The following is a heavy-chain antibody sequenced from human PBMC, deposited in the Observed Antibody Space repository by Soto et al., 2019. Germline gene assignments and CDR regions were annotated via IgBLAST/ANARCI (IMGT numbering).Heavy chain of an antibody. CDR1: GYTFTSYG. Sequence: ASVKVSCKASGYTFTSYGISWVRQAPGQGLEWMGWISAYNGNTNYAQKLQGRVTMTTDTSTSTAYMELRSLRSDDTAVYYCARCLNSLQYYDFWSGYYTLSDYYYYMDVWGKGTTVTGSS. V-gene: IGHV1-18*01. D-gene: IGHD3-3*01. J-gene: IGHJ6*03. CDR3: ARCLNSLQYYDFWSGYYTLSDYYYYMDV. CDR2: ISAYNGNT.